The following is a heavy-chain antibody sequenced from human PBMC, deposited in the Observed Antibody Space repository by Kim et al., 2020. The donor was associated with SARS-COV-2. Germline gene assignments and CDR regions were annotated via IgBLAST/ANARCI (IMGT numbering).Heavy chain of an antibody. CDR1: GFTFDDYA. V-gene: IGHV3-9*01. CDR3: AKDFAPYYDYVWGSYFGY. Sequence: GGSLRLSCAASGFTFDDYAMHWVRQAPGKGLEWVSGISWNSGSIGYADSVKGRFTISRDNAKNSLYLQMNSLRAEDTALYYCAKDFAPYYDYVWGSYFGYWRQGTLVTVSS. D-gene: IGHD3-16*01. J-gene: IGHJ4*02. CDR2: ISWNSGSI.